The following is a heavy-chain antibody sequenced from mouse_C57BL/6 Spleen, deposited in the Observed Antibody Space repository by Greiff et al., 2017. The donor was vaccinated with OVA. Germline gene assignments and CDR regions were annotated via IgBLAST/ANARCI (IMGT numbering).Heavy chain of an antibody. CDR1: GYTFTSYW. V-gene: IGHV1-52*01. CDR2: IDPSDSET. D-gene: IGHD2-5*01. CDR3: ARGYSNLFAY. Sequence: VQLQQSGAELVRPGSSVKLSCKASGYTFTSYWMHWVKQRPIQGLEWIGNIDPSDSETHYNQKFKDKATLTVDKSSSTAYMQLSSLTSEDSAVYYCARGYSNLFAYWGQGTLVTVSA. J-gene: IGHJ3*01.